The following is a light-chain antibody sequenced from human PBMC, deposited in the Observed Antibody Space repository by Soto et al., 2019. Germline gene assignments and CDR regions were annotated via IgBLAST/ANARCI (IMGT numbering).Light chain of an antibody. J-gene: IGLJ1*01. CDR1: SSDVGGYNY. CDR2: EVS. V-gene: IGLV2-14*01. CDR3: SSYTTTNTYV. Sequence: QSVLTQPASVSGSPGQSITISCTGTSSDVGGYNYVSWSQHHPGKAPKLIIYEVSHRPSGVSNRFSGSKSGNTASLTISGLQAEDEADYYCSSYTTTNTYVFGTGTKVTVL.